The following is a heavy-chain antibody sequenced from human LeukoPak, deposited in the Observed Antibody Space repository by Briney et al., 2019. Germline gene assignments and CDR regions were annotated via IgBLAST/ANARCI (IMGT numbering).Heavy chain of an antibody. CDR2: ISYDGSNK. CDR3: ARDSQARYFEGGAFDI. Sequence: GRSLRLSCAASGFTFSSYAMHWVRQAPGKGLEWVAVISYDGSNKYYADSVKGRFTISRDNSKNTLYLQMNSLRAEDTAVYYCARDSQARYFEGGAFDIWGQGTMVTVSS. D-gene: IGHD3-9*01. V-gene: IGHV3-30*04. J-gene: IGHJ3*02. CDR1: GFTFSSYA.